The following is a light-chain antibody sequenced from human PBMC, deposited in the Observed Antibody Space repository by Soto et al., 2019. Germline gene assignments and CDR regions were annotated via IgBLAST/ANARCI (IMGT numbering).Light chain of an antibody. CDR3: HHRGNGIT. V-gene: IGKV3-11*01. CDR1: QSVSNK. CDR2: DAS. Sequence: EVVMTQYPATLSVSPGERATLSCRASQSVSNKLAWYQQKPGQAPRLLIYDASNRATGIPARFSGSGSGTDFTLTISSLEPEGFAVYYCHHRGNGITFGQGTRLAI. J-gene: IGKJ5*01.